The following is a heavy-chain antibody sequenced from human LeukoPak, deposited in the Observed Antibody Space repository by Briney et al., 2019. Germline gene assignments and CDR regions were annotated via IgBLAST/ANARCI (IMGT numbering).Heavy chain of an antibody. CDR3: AREISGGGSYYDY. CDR2: IYYSGST. V-gene: IGHV4-59*11. D-gene: IGHD1-26*01. Sequence: SETLSLTCTVSGGSISSHSWSWIRQPPGKGLEWIGYIYYSGSTNYNPSLKSRVTISVDTSKNQFSLKLSSVTAADTAVYYCAREISGGGSYYDYWGQGTLVTVSS. CDR1: GGSISSHS. J-gene: IGHJ4*02.